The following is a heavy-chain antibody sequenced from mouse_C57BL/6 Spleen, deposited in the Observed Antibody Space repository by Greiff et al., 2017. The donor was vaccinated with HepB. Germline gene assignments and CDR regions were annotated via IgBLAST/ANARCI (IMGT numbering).Heavy chain of an antibody. Sequence: EVMLVESGGGLVKPGGSLKLSCAASGFTFSSYTMSWVRQTPEKRLEWVATISGGGGNTYYPDSVKGRFTISRDNAKNTLYLQMSSLRSEDTALYYCARHENYGNSWFAYWGQGTLVTVSA. CDR1: GFTFSSYT. CDR3: ARHENYGNSWFAY. V-gene: IGHV5-9*01. CDR2: ISGGGGNT. D-gene: IGHD2-1*01. J-gene: IGHJ3*01.